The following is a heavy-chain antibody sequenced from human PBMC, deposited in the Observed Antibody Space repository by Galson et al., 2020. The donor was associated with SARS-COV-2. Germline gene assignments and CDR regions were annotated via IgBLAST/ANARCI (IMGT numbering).Heavy chain of an antibody. J-gene: IGHJ2*01. CDR1: GFPISSYD. V-gene: IGHV3-13*01. Sequence: RSLRLSCAASGFPISSYDMPWDRQATEQGLEWVSAIGTAGDTYYPGSVKGRFTISRETAKNSLYLQLNSLRAGDTAVYYCARASITYVWGSYRYRCYWYFDLWGRGTLVTVSS. CDR2: IGTAGDT. D-gene: IGHD3-16*02. CDR3: ARASITYVWGSYRYRCYWYFDL.